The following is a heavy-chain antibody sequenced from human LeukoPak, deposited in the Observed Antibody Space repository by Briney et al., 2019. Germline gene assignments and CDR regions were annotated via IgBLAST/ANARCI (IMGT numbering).Heavy chain of an antibody. V-gene: IGHV4-30-4*07. CDR2: IYYSGTT. Sequence: SETLSLTCAVSGGSISSGGYSWTWIRQPPGKGLECIGHIYYSGTTYYNPSLKSRVTISLDTSKNQFSLKLSSVTAADTAVYYCARDGRFPPEVLPRYFDSWGQGTLVTVSP. J-gene: IGHJ4*02. D-gene: IGHD1-14*01. CDR1: GGSISSGGYS. CDR3: ARDGRFPPEVLPRYFDS.